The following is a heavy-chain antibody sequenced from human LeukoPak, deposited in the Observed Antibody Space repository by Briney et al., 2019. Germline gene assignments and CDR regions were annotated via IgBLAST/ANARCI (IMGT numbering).Heavy chain of an antibody. CDR2: IYYSGTT. V-gene: IGHV4-39*07. J-gene: IGHJ3*02. CDR1: GTSMNSITYY. CDR3: AREVGYSGYDFWTHDAFDI. D-gene: IGHD5-12*01. Sequence: SETLSLTCTVSGTSMNSITYYWAWIRQPPGKGLEWLGSIYYSGTTFYNPSLKSRVTFSIDTSSNQFSLKLSSVTAADTAVYYCAREVGYSGYDFWTHDAFDIWGQGTMVTVSS.